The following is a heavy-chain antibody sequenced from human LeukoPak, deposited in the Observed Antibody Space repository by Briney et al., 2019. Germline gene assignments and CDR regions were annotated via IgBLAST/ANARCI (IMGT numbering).Heavy chain of an antibody. Sequence: ASVKVSCKASGYTFTGYYMHWVRQAPGQGLEWIGWINPNSGGTNYAQKFQGRGTMTRDTAISTAYMELSRLRSDDTAVYYCARDPIPIVGATPPGDYWGQGPLVTVSS. J-gene: IGHJ4*02. CDR3: ARDPIPIVGATPPGDY. D-gene: IGHD1-26*01. CDR2: INPNSGGT. V-gene: IGHV1-2*02. CDR1: GYTFTGYY.